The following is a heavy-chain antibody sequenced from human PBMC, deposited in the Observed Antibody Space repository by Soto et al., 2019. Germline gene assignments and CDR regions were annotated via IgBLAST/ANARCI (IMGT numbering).Heavy chain of an antibody. V-gene: IGHV4-39*01. CDR3: ARLPSRHLVDY. D-gene: IGHD3-3*02. CDR2: MFYGVIT. J-gene: IGHJ4*02. Sequence: SETLSLTCTVSGSSINSSGYYWGWIRQPPGKGLEWIGSMFYGVITYYNPSLKSRVTVSVDTSKNQFSLNLRSVTAADTAVYYCARLPSRHLVDYWGQGTLVTVSS. CDR1: GSSINSSGYY.